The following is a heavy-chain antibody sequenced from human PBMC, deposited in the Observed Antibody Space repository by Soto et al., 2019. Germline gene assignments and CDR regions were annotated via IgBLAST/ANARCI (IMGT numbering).Heavy chain of an antibody. CDR3: AGPGYSSQDY. D-gene: IGHD5-18*01. Sequence: PGGSLRLSCAASGFTFSSFALSWVRQAPGKGLEWVSAISGSGDCTDYADSVKGRFTISRDNSKNTLYLQMNSLRAEDTAVYYCAGPGYSSQDYWGQGALVTVSS. CDR2: ISGSGDCT. CDR1: GFTFSSFA. V-gene: IGHV3-23*01. J-gene: IGHJ4*02.